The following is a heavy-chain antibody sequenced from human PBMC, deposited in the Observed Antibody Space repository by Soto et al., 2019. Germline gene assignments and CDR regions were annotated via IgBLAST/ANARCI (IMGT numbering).Heavy chain of an antibody. V-gene: IGHV4-34*01. J-gene: IGHJ4*02. CDR1: GGSFSGHY. Sequence: SETLSLTCAVYGGSFSGHYWSWLRQPPGMGLEWIGEINHSGNANQNPSLKSRVSISVDTSKNQFSLNLGSVTAADTAVYYCARGVVQRDAPDKYYLDSWGQGTLVTVSS. CDR3: ARGVVQRDAPDKYYLDS. CDR2: INHSGNA. D-gene: IGHD2-15*01.